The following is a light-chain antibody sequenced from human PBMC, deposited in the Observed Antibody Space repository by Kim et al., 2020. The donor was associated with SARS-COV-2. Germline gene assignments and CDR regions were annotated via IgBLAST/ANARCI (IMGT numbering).Light chain of an antibody. Sequence: APGKTARITCGGNNIGSKRVHWYQQKPGQAPVLVIYYDNNRPSGIPERFSGSNSGNTATLTISRVEAGDEADYYCQVWDSSSDHRVFGGGTQLTVL. V-gene: IGLV3-21*04. J-gene: IGLJ3*02. CDR1: NIGSKR. CDR2: YDN. CDR3: QVWDSSSDHRV.